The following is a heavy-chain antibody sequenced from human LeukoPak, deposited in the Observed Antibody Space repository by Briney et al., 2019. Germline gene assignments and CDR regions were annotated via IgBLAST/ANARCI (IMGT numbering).Heavy chain of an antibody. CDR2: IKQDGSEK. V-gene: IGHV3-7*03. D-gene: IGHD3-22*01. CDR3: ATSSGTEDY. Sequence: GGSLRLSCAASGFTFSSYWMSWVRQAPGKGLEWVANIKQDGSEKYYVDSVKGRFTISRDNSKNTLYLQMNSLRAEDTAVYYCATSSGTEDYWGQGTLVTVSS. CDR1: GFTFSSYW. J-gene: IGHJ4*02.